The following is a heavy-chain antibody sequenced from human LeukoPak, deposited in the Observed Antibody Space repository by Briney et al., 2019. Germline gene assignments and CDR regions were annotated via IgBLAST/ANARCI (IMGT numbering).Heavy chain of an antibody. CDR1: GYSINSGYY. Sequence: SETLSLTCTVSGYSINSGYYGGWIRQPPGKGLEGIAIIYHSGSTYYNPSLKSRVTISVDTSKNQFSLNLSSVTAADTAVYYCTRDTGTTGEVKFDPWGQGTLVTVSS. J-gene: IGHJ5*02. CDR2: IYHSGST. V-gene: IGHV4-38-2*02. D-gene: IGHD4-17*01. CDR3: TRDTGTTGEVKFDP.